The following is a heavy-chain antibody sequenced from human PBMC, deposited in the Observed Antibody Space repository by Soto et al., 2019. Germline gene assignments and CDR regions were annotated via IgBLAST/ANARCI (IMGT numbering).Heavy chain of an antibody. V-gene: IGHV3-23*01. CDR2: ISGGGGSK. CDR3: AKERYAVAGTSIDY. Sequence: EVQLLESGGNLVQPGGSLRLSCAASGLTFRSYAMSWFRQVPGKGLEWVSAISGGGGSKYYADSVKGRFTISRDSSKNTLYVQMNSLRADDTAVYYCAKERYAVAGTSIDYWGQGTLVTVSS. CDR1: GLTFRSYA. J-gene: IGHJ4*02. D-gene: IGHD6-19*01.